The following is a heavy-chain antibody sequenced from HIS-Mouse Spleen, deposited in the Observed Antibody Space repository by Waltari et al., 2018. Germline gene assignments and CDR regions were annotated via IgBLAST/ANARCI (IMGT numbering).Heavy chain of an antibody. V-gene: IGHV4-59*08. J-gene: IGHJ6*02. Sequence: QVQLQESGPGLVKPSETLSLTCTVSGGSISSYYWSWIRRPPGKGLGWIGYIYYSGSPTYTPSLKSRVTISVDTSKNQFSLKLSSVTAADTAVYYCAGHDSNFYYYYGMDVWGQGTTVTVSS. CDR1: GGSISSYY. CDR3: AGHDSNFYYYYGMDV. D-gene: IGHD4-4*01. CDR2: IYYSGSP.